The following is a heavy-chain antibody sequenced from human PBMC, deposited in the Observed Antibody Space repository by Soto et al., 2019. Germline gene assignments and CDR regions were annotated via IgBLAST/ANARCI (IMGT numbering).Heavy chain of an antibody. CDR3: ARGTVVVVPAAIIYYFDY. CDR2: INHSGST. CDR1: GGSFSGYY. J-gene: IGHJ4*02. D-gene: IGHD2-2*02. V-gene: IGHV4-34*01. Sequence: SETLSLTCAVYGGSFSGYYWSWIRQPPGKGLEWIGEINHSGSTNYNPSLKSRVTISVDTSKNQFSLKLSSVTAADTAVYYCARGTVVVVPAAIIYYFDYWGQGTLVTVSS.